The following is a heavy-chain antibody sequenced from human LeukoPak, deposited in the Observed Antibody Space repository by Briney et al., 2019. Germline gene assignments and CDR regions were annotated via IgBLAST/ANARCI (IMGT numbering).Heavy chain of an antibody. CDR3: ARAGDCSSTSCYFDY. CDR1: GGTFSSYA. V-gene: IGHV1-69*06. Sequence: SVKVSCKASGGTFSSYAISWVRQAPGQGLEWMGGIIPIFGTANYTQKFQGRVTITADKSTSTAYMELSSLRSEDTAVYYCARAGDCSSTSCYFDYWGQGTLVTVSS. CDR2: IIPIFGTA. D-gene: IGHD2-2*01. J-gene: IGHJ4*02.